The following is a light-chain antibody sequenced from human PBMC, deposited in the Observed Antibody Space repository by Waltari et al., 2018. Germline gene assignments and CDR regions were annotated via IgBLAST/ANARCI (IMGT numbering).Light chain of an antibody. V-gene: IGKV2-30*01. CDR2: KVS. Sequence: DVVLTQSPLSLPVTLGQPASTSSRASHSLVNPAGNTYLNWFHQRPGQAPRRLIYKVSNRDSGVPDRFSGSGAVTDFTLRISRVEAEDVGLYFCFQGTHWPPYTFGQGTKLEIK. CDR1: HSLVNPAGNTY. CDR3: FQGTHWPPYT. J-gene: IGKJ2*01.